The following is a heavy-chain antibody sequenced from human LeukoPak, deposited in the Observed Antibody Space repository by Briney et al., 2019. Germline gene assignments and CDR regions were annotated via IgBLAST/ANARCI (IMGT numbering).Heavy chain of an antibody. CDR2: ISAYNGNT. CDR1: GYTFTSYG. Sequence: ASVKVSCKASGYTFTSYGISWVRQAPGQGLEWMGWISAYNGNTNYAQKLQGRVTMTTDTSTSTAYMELRSLRSDDTAVYYCARGQSGLSSGWYWGDIDYWGQGTLVTVSS. D-gene: IGHD6-19*01. V-gene: IGHV1-18*01. CDR3: ARGQSGLSSGWYWGDIDY. J-gene: IGHJ4*02.